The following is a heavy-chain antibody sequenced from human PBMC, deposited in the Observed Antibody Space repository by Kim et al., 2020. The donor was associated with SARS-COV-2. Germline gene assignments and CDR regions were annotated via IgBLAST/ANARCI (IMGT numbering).Heavy chain of an antibody. CDR3: ARDTERYCSGGSCYLFDF. V-gene: IGHV3-30*01. J-gene: IGHJ4*02. D-gene: IGHD2-15*01. Sequence: KGRFTISRDNSKNTLYLQMNSLRAEDTAVYYCARDTERYCSGGSCYLFDFWGQGTLVTVSS.